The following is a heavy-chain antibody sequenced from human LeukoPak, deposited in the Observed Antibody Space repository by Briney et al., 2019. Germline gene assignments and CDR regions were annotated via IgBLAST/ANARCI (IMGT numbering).Heavy chain of an antibody. Sequence: GASVKVSCKASGYTFTGYYMHWVRQAPGQGLEWMGWINPNSGGTNYAQKFQGRVTMTRDTSISTAYMELSRLRSDDTAVYYCARGPQGSSWTYCYYGMDVWGQGTTVTVSS. J-gene: IGHJ6*02. V-gene: IGHV1-2*02. CDR2: INPNSGGT. D-gene: IGHD6-13*01. CDR3: ARGPQGSSWTYCYYGMDV. CDR1: GYTFTGYY.